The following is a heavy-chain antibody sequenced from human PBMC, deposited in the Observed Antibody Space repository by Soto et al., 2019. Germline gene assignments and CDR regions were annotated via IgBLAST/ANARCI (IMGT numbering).Heavy chain of an antibody. CDR3: ARSHPGYYYDSSSYSTDN. CDR1: GASISSYY. CDR2: IADSGTT. V-gene: IGHV4-59*01. J-gene: IGHJ4*02. Sequence: SETLSLTCTVSGASISSYYWTWIRQPPGKGLEWIGYIADSGTTNYSPSLKGRVTISTDTSKNQFSLKLISVTAADTAVYYCARSHPGYYYDSSSYSTDNWGQGTLVTVSS. D-gene: IGHD3-22*01.